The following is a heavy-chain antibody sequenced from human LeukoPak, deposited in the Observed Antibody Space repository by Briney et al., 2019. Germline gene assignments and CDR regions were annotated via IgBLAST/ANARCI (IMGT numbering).Heavy chain of an antibody. V-gene: IGHV3-23*01. CDR3: ANWGAGTKGLY. D-gene: IGHD1-1*01. CDR1: GLTFSDHA. Sequence: GGSLRLSCAASGLTFSDHAVGWVRQAPGRGLEWVSSISGSSGNTYYADSVKGRYSISRDNSKNTLFLQINRLRAEDTAIYYCANWGAGTKGLYWGQGTLVTVSS. J-gene: IGHJ4*02. CDR2: ISGSSGNT.